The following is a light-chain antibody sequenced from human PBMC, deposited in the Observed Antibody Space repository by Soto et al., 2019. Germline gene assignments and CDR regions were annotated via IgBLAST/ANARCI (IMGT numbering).Light chain of an antibody. CDR1: SGHSGYI. CDR2: LEGSGSY. J-gene: IGLJ2*01. CDR3: ETWDSDTRV. Sequence: QPVLTQSSSASASLGSSVKLTCTLSSGHSGYIIAWHQQQPGKAPRYLMKLEGSGSYNKGSGVPDRFSGSSFGADRYLTISNLQFEDEADYYCETWDSDTRVFGGGTKVTFL. V-gene: IGLV4-60*02.